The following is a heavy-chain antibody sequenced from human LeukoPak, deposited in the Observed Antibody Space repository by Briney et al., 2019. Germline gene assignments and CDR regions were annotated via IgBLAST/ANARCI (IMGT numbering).Heavy chain of an antibody. CDR1: GYTFTGYY. D-gene: IGHD3-10*01. J-gene: IGHJ6*03. CDR3: ARTLTPGSYYYYMDV. Sequence: ASVKVSCKASGYTFTGYYMHWVRQAPGQGLEWMGWINPNSGGTNYAQKFQGRVTMTRDTSISTAYMELSRLRSEDTAVYYCARTLTPGSYYYYMDVWGKGTTVTVSS. V-gene: IGHV1-2*02. CDR2: INPNSGGT.